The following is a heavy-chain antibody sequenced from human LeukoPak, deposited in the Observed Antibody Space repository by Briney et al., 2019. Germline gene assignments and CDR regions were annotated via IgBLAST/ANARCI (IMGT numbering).Heavy chain of an antibody. J-gene: IGHJ6*02. D-gene: IGHD2-2*01. Sequence: GGSLRLSCAASGFTFSSYWMSWVRQAPGKGLEWVANIKQDGSEKYYVDSVKGRFTISRDNAKNSLYLQMNSLRAEDTAVYYCARDQVVVSPGGYYGMDVWGQGTTVTVSS. CDR3: ARDQVVVSPGGYYGMDV. V-gene: IGHV3-7*01. CDR2: IKQDGSEK. CDR1: GFTFSSYW.